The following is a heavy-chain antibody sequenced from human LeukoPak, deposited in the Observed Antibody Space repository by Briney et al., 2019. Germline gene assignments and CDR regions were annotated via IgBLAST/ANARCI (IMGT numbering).Heavy chain of an antibody. CDR1: GFTFSIFG. J-gene: IGHJ4*02. CDR2: ISSSSSTI. CDR3: AKDGGQGADY. Sequence: PGGSLRLSCAASGFTFSIFGMNWVRQAPGKGLEWVSYISSSSSTIYYADSVKGRFTISRDNAKDSLYVQMNSLRAEDMAVYYCAKDGGQGADYWGQGTLVTVSS. D-gene: IGHD3-16*01. V-gene: IGHV3-48*01.